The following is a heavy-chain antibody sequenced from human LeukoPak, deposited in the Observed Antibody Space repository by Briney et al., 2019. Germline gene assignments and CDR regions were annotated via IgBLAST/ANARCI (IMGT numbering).Heavy chain of an antibody. CDR2: IYYSKNT. CDR1: GGSISSSSAY. CDR3: VRPTRGSNSFETSGYSGYFDL. Sequence: SETLSLTCTVSGGSISSSSAYWGWVRQPPGKGLEWIGSIYYSKNTYYNPSLKSRVTISVDTSKNQFSLKLSSVTAADTAVYYCVRPTRGSNSFETSGYSGYFDLWGRGTLVTVSS. D-gene: IGHD3-22*01. J-gene: IGHJ2*01. V-gene: IGHV4-39*01.